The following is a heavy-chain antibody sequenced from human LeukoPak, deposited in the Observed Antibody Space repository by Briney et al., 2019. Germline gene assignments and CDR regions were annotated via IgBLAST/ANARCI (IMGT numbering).Heavy chain of an antibody. CDR2: IYYSGST. D-gene: IGHD6-13*01. Sequence: PSETLSLTCTVSVGPISSSSYYWGWIRQPPGKGLEWIGSIYYSGSTYHNPSLKSPLTISVDTSKSQFSLKLTSVTAADTAVYYCAGGVRSSLLYWFDPWGQGTLVTVSS. CDR1: VGPISSSSYY. CDR3: AGGVRSSLLYWFDP. J-gene: IGHJ5*02. V-gene: IGHV4-39*01.